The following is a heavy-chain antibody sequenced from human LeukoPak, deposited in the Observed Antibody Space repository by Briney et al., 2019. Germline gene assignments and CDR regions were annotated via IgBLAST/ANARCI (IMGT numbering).Heavy chain of an antibody. CDR3: ARRYSSSSADYYYYYYYMDV. J-gene: IGHJ6*03. Sequence: PSETLSLTCTVPGGSISSYYWSWIRQPPGKGLEWLGYIYTSGSTNYNPSLKSRVTISVDTSKDQFSLKLSSVTAADTAVYYCARRYSSSSADYYYYYYYMDVWGKGTTVTVSS. CDR2: IYTSGST. D-gene: IGHD6-6*01. CDR1: GGSISSYY. V-gene: IGHV4-4*09.